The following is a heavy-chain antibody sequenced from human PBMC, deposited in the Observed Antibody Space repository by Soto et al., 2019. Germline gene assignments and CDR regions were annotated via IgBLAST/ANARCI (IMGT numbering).Heavy chain of an antibody. CDR1: GGTFNNYA. Sequence: GASVKVSCKASGGTFNNYALSWVRQAPGQGLEWMGGIIPIFNSANYAQKFQGRVTITADDSTSTAYMELRSLRPDDTAVYYCAREVTLASYSFDFWGPVILLTVSS. CDR3: AREVTLASYSFDF. V-gene: IGHV1-69*13. D-gene: IGHD5-12*01. J-gene: IGHJ4*02. CDR2: IIPIFNSA.